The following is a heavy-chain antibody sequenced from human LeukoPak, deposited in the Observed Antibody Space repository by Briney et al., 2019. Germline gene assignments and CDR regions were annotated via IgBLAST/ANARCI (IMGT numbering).Heavy chain of an antibody. Sequence: GGSLRLSCAASGFTFSSYAMSWVRQAPGKGLEWVSAISGSGGSTYYADSVKGRFTISRDNSKNTLYPQMNSLRAEDTAVYYCARAGLMVRGVEFDYWGQGTLVTVSS. CDR2: ISGSGGST. V-gene: IGHV3-23*01. D-gene: IGHD3-10*01. CDR1: GFTFSSYA. J-gene: IGHJ4*02. CDR3: ARAGLMVRGVEFDY.